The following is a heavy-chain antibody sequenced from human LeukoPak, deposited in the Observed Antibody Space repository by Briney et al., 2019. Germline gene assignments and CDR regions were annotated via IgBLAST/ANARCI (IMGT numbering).Heavy chain of an antibody. D-gene: IGHD2-15*01. CDR2: INHSGST. Sequence: SETLSLTCAVYGGSFSGYYWSWIRQPPGKGLEWIGEINHSGSTNYNPSLKSRVTISVDTSKNQFSLKLSSVTAADTAVYFCARTQYCSGGSCYPYYFDYWGQGTLVTVSS. CDR3: ARTQYCSGGSCYPYYFDY. J-gene: IGHJ4*02. CDR1: GGSFSGYY. V-gene: IGHV4-34*01.